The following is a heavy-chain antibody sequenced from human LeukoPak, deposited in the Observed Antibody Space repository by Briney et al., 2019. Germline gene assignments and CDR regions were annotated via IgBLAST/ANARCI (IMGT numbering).Heavy chain of an antibody. CDR3: AKGAGFAEPLPEY. CDR1: GYIFARYA. D-gene: IGHD1-14*01. Sequence: ASVNVSCKASGYIFARYAIQWVRQAPGQGLEWMGWINAGHGNTKYSQKFQGRVTITRDTSASTAYMELSSLRSEDTAVYYCAKGAGFAEPLPEYWGQGTLLTVSS. CDR2: INAGHGNT. V-gene: IGHV1-3*01. J-gene: IGHJ4*02.